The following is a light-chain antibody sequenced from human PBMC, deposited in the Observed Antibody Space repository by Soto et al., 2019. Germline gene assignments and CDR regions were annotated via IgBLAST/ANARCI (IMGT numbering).Light chain of an antibody. CDR2: AAS. Sequence: AIQMTQSPSSLSASVGDRVTITCRASQAIRSDLAWYQQKPGMAPKFLSFAASNLQRGVPARFSGSGSGTDFTLTISSLQPEDFATYYCIQLYNYPRTFGQGTQV. J-gene: IGKJ1*01. CDR1: QAIRSD. CDR3: IQLYNYPRT. V-gene: IGKV1-6*01.